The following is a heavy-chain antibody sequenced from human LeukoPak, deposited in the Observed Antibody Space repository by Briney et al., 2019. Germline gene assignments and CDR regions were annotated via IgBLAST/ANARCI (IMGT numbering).Heavy chain of an antibody. D-gene: IGHD6-19*01. CDR2: IKPDGSEK. Sequence: GGSLRLSCAASGFPFNTYWMSWVRQAPGKGLEWVANIKPDGSEKYYVDSVRGRFTISRDNAKNSLYLQMNSLRADDTAVYYCARDEWWQFIAVTITSYFDCWGQGTLVTVSS. J-gene: IGHJ4*02. CDR3: ARDEWWQFIAVTITSYFDC. V-gene: IGHV3-7*01. CDR1: GFPFNTYW.